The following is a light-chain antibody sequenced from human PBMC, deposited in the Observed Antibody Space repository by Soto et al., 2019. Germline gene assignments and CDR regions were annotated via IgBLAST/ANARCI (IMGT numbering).Light chain of an antibody. CDR1: QSISNW. J-gene: IGKJ1*01. V-gene: IGKV1-5*03. CDR2: KAS. Sequence: DIQMTQSPSTLSASVGDRVTITCRASQSISNWLAWYQQKPGKAPKLLIFKASTLESGVPSRFSGSGSGTEFTLNISSLQPDDFATYHCQQYDTSPRTFGQGTKLEIK. CDR3: QQYDTSPRT.